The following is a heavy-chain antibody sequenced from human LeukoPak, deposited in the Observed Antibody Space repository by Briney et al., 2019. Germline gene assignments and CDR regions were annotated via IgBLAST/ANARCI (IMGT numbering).Heavy chain of an antibody. CDR3: ARLADCSSSSCRSFDY. J-gene: IGHJ4*02. D-gene: IGHD2-2*01. V-gene: IGHV1-2*02. CDR1: GYPFTGYY. CDR2: INPNSGFT. Sequence: ASVKVSCKASGYPFTGYYLHWVRQAPGQGLEWMGWINPNSGFTNYAQKFQGRVTMTRDTSISTAYMVLSRLRSDDTAVYYCARLADCSSSSCRSFDYWGQGTLVTVSS.